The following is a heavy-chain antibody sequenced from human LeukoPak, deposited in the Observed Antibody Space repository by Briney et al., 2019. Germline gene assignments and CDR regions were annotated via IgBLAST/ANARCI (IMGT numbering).Heavy chain of an antibody. Sequence: SETLSLTCSVSGDSISIGDYRWSWIRQSPGKGLEWIGYIYYIGTAYYNPSLRSRVASSADTSKNQFSLKLNSVTVADSAVYFCARARGDSPRIYYYMDVWGKGTTVTVSS. CDR3: ARARGDSPRIYYYMDV. V-gene: IGHV4-30-4*01. D-gene: IGHD3-16*01. CDR2: IYYIGTA. J-gene: IGHJ6*03. CDR1: GDSISIGDYR.